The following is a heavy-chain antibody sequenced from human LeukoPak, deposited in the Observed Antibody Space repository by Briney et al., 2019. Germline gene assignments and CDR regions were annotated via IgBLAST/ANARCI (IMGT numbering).Heavy chain of an antibody. CDR2: ISAYNGNT. Sequence: ASVKVSCKASGYTFTSYGISWVRQAPGQGLEWMGWISAYNGNTNYAQKLQGRVTMTTDTSTSTAYMELRSLRSDDTAVYYCARGLLRYFDWLSLPFDAFDIWGQGTMVTVSS. D-gene: IGHD3-9*01. V-gene: IGHV1-18*01. CDR3: ARGLLRYFDWLSLPFDAFDI. CDR1: GYTFTSYG. J-gene: IGHJ3*02.